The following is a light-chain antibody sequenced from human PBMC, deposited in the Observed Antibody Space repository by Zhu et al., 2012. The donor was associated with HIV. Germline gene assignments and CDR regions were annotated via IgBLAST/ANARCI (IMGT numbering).Light chain of an antibody. CDR3: QKXNSAPRT. V-gene: IGKV1-27*01. CDR1: QGISNY. J-gene: IGKJ1*01. Sequence: DIQMTQSPSSLSASVGDTVIITCRASQGISNYLAWYQQEPGKVPKLLIFDSSTLQSGVPSRFRGSRSGTEFTLTIDSLQPEDVAVYYCQKXNSAPRTFGQGTKVEIK. CDR2: DSS.